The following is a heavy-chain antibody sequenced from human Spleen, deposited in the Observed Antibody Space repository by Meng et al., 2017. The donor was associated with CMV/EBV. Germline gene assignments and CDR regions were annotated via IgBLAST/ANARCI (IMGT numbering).Heavy chain of an antibody. CDR3: AKDHFSSVWSGPDYFYTMDA. CDR1: RFTFNEYG. D-gene: IGHD3-3*01. J-gene: IGHJ6*01. V-gene: IGHV3-30*02. CDR2: IRYDGSHG. Sequence: LSLTCATSRFTFNEYGMHWVRQAPGKGLDWVAFIRYDGSHGYYADSVKGRFTISRDNSKRILYLQMNTLRAEDTAVYYCAKDHFSSVWSGPDYFYTMDAWGQGTTVTVSS.